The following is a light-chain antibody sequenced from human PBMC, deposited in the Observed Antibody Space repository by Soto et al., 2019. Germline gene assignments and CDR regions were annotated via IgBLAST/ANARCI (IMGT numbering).Light chain of an antibody. J-gene: IGLJ1*01. CDR2: DVS. V-gene: IGLV2-14*01. CDR1: SSDVGGHNS. Sequence: QSALTQPASVSGSPGQSITISCTGTSSDVGGHNSVAWYQHNPGKAPKLMIYDVSNRTSGVSSRFSGSKSGNTASLSISGLQAEDEADYYCSSYTSSSTLVFGTGTKVTVL. CDR3: SSYTSSSTLV.